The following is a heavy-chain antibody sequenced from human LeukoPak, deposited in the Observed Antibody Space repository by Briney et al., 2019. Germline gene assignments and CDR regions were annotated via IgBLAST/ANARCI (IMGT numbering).Heavy chain of an antibody. Sequence: GGSLRLSCAASRFTFSSYGMHWVRQAPGKGLEWVAVISYDGSNKYYADSVKGRFTISRDNSKNTLYLQMNSLRAEDTAVYYCAKDEGRVGAPKGLDYWGQGTLVTVSS. CDR2: ISYDGSNK. J-gene: IGHJ4*02. V-gene: IGHV3-30*18. CDR3: AKDEGRVGAPKGLDY. D-gene: IGHD1-26*01. CDR1: RFTFSSYG.